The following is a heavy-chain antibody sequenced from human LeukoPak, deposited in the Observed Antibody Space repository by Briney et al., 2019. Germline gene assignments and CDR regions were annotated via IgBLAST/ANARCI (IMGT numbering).Heavy chain of an antibody. CDR1: GGSFSGYY. CDR3: AMDYGDDY. J-gene: IGHJ4*02. D-gene: IGHD4-17*01. Sequence: SETLSLTCAVYGGSFSGYYWSWIRQPPGKGLEWIGEINHSGSTNYNPSLKSRVTISVDTSKNQFSLKLSSVTAADTAVHYCAMDYGDDYWGQGTLVTVSS. V-gene: IGHV4-34*01. CDR2: INHSGST.